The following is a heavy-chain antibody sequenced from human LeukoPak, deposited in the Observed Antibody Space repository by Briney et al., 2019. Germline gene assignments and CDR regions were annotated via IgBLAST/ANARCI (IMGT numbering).Heavy chain of an antibody. CDR2: INWNGGST. V-gene: IGHV3-20*04. D-gene: IGHD3-9*01. CDR3: ARGNFDPIGPLDY. CDR1: GFTFDDYG. J-gene: IGHJ4*02. Sequence: GGSLRLSCAASGFTFDDYGMSWVRQAPGKGLEWVSGINWNGGSTGYADSVKGRFTISRGNAKNSLYLQMNSLRAKDTAVYYCARGNFDPIGPLDYWGQGTLVTVSS.